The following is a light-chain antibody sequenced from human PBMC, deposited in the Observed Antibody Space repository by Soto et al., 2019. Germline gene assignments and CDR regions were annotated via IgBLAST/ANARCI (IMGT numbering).Light chain of an antibody. CDR3: QQRSNWPPS. CDR1: QSVSSY. Sequence: EIVLTQSPATLSLSPWERATLSCSASQSVSSYLAWYQQKPGQAPRLLIYDASNRATGIPARFSGSGSGTDFTLTISSLEPEDFAVYYCQQRSNWPPSFGQGTRLEIK. CDR2: DAS. V-gene: IGKV3-11*01. J-gene: IGKJ5*01.